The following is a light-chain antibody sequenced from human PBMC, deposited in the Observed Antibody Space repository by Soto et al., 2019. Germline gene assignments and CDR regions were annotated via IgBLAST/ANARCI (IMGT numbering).Light chain of an antibody. Sequence: EIVMRQYPATLSVSPGERATLSCRASQTVSNNLAWYQQKPGQAPRLLFYSSSTRATGVPARFSGSRSGTDFTLTISSLQSEDFAVYYCQQYNSWPLTFGGGTKVETK. CDR2: SSS. V-gene: IGKV3-15*01. CDR3: QQYNSWPLT. J-gene: IGKJ4*01. CDR1: QTVSNN.